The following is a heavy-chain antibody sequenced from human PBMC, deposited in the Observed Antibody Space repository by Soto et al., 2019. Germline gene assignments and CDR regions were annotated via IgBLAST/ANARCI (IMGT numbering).Heavy chain of an antibody. CDR2: MSYDGADR. Sequence: QVQLVESGGGVVPPGRSLRLSCAASGFSFSAYGMHWVRQAPGKGLEWVAAMSYDGADRDHADSVKGRFTISRDNSKNTLYLQMNGLRAEDTAAYYCAKDLPMIGWCGMDVWGQGTTVTVSS. D-gene: IGHD3-9*01. CDR3: AKDLPMIGWCGMDV. J-gene: IGHJ6*02. V-gene: IGHV3-30*18. CDR1: GFSFSAYG.